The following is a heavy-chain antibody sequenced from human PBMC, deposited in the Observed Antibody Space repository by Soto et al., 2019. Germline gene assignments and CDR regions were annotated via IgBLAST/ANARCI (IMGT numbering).Heavy chain of an antibody. Sequence: QVQLQESGPGLVKPSQTLSLTCTVSGGSISSGGYYWSWIRQPPGKGLGWIGSIYYTGSTSYNPSLKSRVTISVDTSKKQYSLKLSSVTAADTAVYYCATLYMVRGVMTFDYWGQGTLVTVSS. CDR2: IYYTGST. D-gene: IGHD3-10*01. CDR1: GGSISSGGYY. CDR3: ATLYMVRGVMTFDY. J-gene: IGHJ4*02. V-gene: IGHV4-31*03.